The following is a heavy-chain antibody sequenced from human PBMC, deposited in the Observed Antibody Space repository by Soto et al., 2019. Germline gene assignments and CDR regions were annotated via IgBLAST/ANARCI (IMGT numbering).Heavy chain of an antibody. CDR1: GDSVSSNSAA. CDR2: KYYRSNWYN. CDR3: ARERESEGSSPIDY. Sequence: SQTLSLTCAISGDSVSSNSAAWNWIRQSPSRGLEWLGRKYYRSNWYNDFAVSVKSRITINPDTSKNQFSLQLNSVTPEDTAVYYCARERESEGSSPIDYWGQGTLVTVSS. V-gene: IGHV6-1*01. D-gene: IGHD6-6*01. J-gene: IGHJ4*02.